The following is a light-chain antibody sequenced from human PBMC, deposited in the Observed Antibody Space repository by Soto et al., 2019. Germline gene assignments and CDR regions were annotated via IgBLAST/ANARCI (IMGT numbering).Light chain of an antibody. V-gene: IGKV1-9*01. J-gene: IGKJ5*01. Sequence: DIPLTQSPSLMSASVGDRVTITCRASQDISSYLAWYQQTPGKAPQLLIYASSTLQSGVPSRFSGSGSGTEVTLTISSLQPEDFATYYCQQLNTFPVTFGQGTRVDI. CDR3: QQLNTFPVT. CDR2: ASS. CDR1: QDISSY.